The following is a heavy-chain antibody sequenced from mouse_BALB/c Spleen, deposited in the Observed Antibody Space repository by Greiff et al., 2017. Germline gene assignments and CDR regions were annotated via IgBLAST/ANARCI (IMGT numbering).Heavy chain of an antibody. CDR1: GYAFTNYL. CDR3: ARGGYRGYYFDY. CDR2: INPGSGGT. J-gene: IGHJ2*01. V-gene: IGHV1-54*01. Sequence: QVQLQQSGAELVRPGTSVKVSCKASGYAFTNYLIEWVKQRPGQGLEWIGVINPGSGGTNYNEKFKGKATLTADKSSSTAYMQLSSLTSDDSAVYFSARGGYRGYYFDYWGQGTTLTVSS. D-gene: IGHD2-14*01.